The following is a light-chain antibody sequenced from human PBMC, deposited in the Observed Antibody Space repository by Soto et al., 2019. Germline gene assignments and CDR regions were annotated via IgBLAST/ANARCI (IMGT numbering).Light chain of an antibody. CDR1: QSVGAN. Sequence: VMTQSPVTLSLSLVERATLSCSASQSVGANLAWYQQKPGQAPRLLMYGVSARATDIPARFSGSGSGTDFTLTIFGLQSEDFAIYYCQQYVNWPYTFGQGTKVDIK. CDR3: QQYVNWPYT. CDR2: GVS. J-gene: IGKJ2*01. V-gene: IGKV3-15*01.